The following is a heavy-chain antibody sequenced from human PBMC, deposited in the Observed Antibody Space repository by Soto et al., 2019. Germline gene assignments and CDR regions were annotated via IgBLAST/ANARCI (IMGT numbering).Heavy chain of an antibody. CDR1: GFSLSTSGMC. D-gene: IGHD6-13*01. V-gene: IGHV2-70*01. CDR2: IDWDDDK. J-gene: IGHJ6*01. Sequence: GPTLVNPTQTLTLTCTFSGFSLSTSGMCVSWIRQPPGKALEWLALIDWDDDKYYSTSLKTRLTISKDTSKNQVVLTMTNMDPVDTATYYCARIKGIAAAGIFSYAMDVWGQGRTDAGSS. CDR3: ARIKGIAAAGIFSYAMDV.